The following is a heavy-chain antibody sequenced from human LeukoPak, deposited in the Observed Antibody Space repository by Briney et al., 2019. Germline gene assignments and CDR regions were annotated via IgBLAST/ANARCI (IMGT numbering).Heavy chain of an antibody. Sequence: SETLSLTCTVSGGSVNGYYWNWIRQAPGKGLEWIGFIHYSGLTVYSPSLQSRVSMSVDTSRNQFSLDLSSVTAADTALYYCARDPPEDEWNSLDSWGQESWSPSPQ. V-gene: IGHV4-59*02. J-gene: IGHJ5*01. CDR1: GGSVNGYY. CDR3: ARDPPEDEWNSLDS. D-gene: IGHD1-7*01. CDR2: IHYSGLT.